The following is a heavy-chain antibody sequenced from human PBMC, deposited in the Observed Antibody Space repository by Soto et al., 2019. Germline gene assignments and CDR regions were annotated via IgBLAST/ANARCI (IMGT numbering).Heavy chain of an antibody. J-gene: IGHJ6*02. CDR3: ARERCSTGCPMDV. CDR1: GGFISSGGYY. CDR2: IYHSGST. D-gene: IGHD6-25*01. Sequence: QVQLQESGPGLMKPSQTLSLTCTVSGGFISSGGYYWAWIRQHPGKGLEWIGYIYHSGSTYYNPSLKRRGTISVDTSENQFSLRLSSVTAADTAIYYCARERCSTGCPMDVWGQGATVTVSS. V-gene: IGHV4-31*03.